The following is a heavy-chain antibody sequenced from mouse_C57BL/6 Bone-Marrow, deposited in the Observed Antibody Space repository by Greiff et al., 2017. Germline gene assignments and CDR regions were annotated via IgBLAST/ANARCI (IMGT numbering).Heavy chain of an antibody. Sequence: VQLQQPGAELVKPGASVKMSCKASGYTFTSYWITWVKQRPGQGLEWIGDIYPGSGSTNYNEKFKSKATLTADTSSNTAYMQLSSLTTEDSAIYYCARPSTVVAKGFDYWGQGTTLTVSS. CDR1: GYTFTSYW. V-gene: IGHV1-55*01. J-gene: IGHJ2*01. CDR3: ARPSTVVAKGFDY. CDR2: IYPGSGST. D-gene: IGHD1-1*01.